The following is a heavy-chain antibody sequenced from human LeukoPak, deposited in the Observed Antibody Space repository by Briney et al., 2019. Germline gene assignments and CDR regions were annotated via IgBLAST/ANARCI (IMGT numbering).Heavy chain of an antibody. V-gene: IGHV3-11*05. CDR1: GFTFSDYY. Sequence: GGSLRLSCAASGFTFSDYYMSWIRQAPGKGLEWVSYISSSSSYTKYADSVKGRFTISRDNAKNSLYLQMNSLRAEDTAVYYCARGYHGSGSYVYWGQGTLVTVSS. CDR2: ISSSSSYT. CDR3: ARGYHGSGSYVY. D-gene: IGHD3-10*01. J-gene: IGHJ4*02.